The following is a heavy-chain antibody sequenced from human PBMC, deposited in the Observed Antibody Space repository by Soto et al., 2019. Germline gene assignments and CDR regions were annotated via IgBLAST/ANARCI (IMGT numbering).Heavy chain of an antibody. CDR2: ISGSGGST. CDR1: GFTFSSYA. Sequence: GGSLRLSCAASGFTFSSYAMSWVRQAPGKGLEWVSAISGSGGSTYYADSVKGRFTISRDNSKNTLYLQVNSLRAEDTAVYYCAKPLRVVVTAIDAFDIWGQGTMVTVSS. D-gene: IGHD2-21*02. J-gene: IGHJ3*02. CDR3: AKPLRVVVTAIDAFDI. V-gene: IGHV3-23*01.